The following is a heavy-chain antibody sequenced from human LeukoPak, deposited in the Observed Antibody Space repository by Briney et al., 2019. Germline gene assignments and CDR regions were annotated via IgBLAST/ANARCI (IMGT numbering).Heavy chain of an antibody. J-gene: IGHJ5*02. Sequence: SETLSLTCTVSGGSISSYYWSWIRQPPGKGLEWIGYIYYSGSTNYNPSLKSRVTISVDTSKNQFSLKLSSVTAADTAVYYCARVGTYGWFDPWGQGTLVTVSS. CDR3: ARVGTYGWFDP. V-gene: IGHV4-59*01. CDR1: GGSISSYY. D-gene: IGHD1-1*01. CDR2: IYYSGST.